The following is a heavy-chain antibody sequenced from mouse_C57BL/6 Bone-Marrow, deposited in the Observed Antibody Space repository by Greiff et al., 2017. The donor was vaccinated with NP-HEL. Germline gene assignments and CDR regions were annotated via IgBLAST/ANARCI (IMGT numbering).Heavy chain of an antibody. V-gene: IGHV3-8*01. CDR1: GYSITSDY. CDR3: ARAPEEDGYYRYYAMDY. D-gene: IGHD2-3*01. CDR2: ISYSGST. J-gene: IGHJ4*01. Sequence: VQVQQSGPGLAKPSQTLSLTCSVTGYSITSDYWNWIRKFPGNKLEYMGYISYSGSTYYNPSLKSRISITPDTSKNQYYLQLNSVTTEDTATYYCARAPEEDGYYRYYAMDYWGQGTSVTVSS.